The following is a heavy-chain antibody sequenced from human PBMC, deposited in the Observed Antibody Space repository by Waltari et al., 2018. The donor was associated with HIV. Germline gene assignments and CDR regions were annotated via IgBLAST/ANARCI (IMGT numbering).Heavy chain of an antibody. CDR2: ISSSSSYI. D-gene: IGHD3-9*01. Sequence: FSSYSMNWVRQAPGKGLEWVSSISSSSSYIYYADSVKGRFTISRDNAKNSLYLQMNSLRAEDTAVYYCARGRNWYYDTSGDAFDIWGQGTMVTVSS. V-gene: IGHV3-21*01. J-gene: IGHJ3*02. CDR3: ARGRNWYYDTSGDAFDI. CDR1: FSSYS.